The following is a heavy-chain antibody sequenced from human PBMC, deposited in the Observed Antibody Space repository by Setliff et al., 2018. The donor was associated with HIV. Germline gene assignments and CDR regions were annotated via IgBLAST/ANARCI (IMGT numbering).Heavy chain of an antibody. J-gene: IGHJ6*03. V-gene: IGHV4-39*07. CDR1: GGSISSSSYY. CDR3: ARGSSWQYYYYYYMDV. D-gene: IGHD6-13*01. CDR2: IYYSGST. Sequence: SETLSLTCTVSGGSISSSSYYWGWIRQPPGKGLEWIGSIYYSGSTNYNPSLKSRVTISVDTSKNQFSLKLSSVTAADTAVYYCARGSSWQYYYYYYMDVWGKGTTVTVSS.